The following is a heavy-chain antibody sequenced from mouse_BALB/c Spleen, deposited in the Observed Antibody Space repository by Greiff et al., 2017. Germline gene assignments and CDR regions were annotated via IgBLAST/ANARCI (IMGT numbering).Heavy chain of an antibody. CDR2: ISSGGSYT. V-gene: IGHV5-9-4*01. CDR3: ARDLGGYYVY. D-gene: IGHD2-3*01. Sequence: EVQLQESGGGLVKPGGSLKLSCAASGFTFSSYAMSWVRQSPEKRLEWVAEISSGGSYTYYPDTVTGRFTISRDNAKNTLYLEMSSLRSEDTAMYYCARDLGGYYVYWGQGTLVTVSA. J-gene: IGHJ3*01. CDR1: GFTFSSYA.